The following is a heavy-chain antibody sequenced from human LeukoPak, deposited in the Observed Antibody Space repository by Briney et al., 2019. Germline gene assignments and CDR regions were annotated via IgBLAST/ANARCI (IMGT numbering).Heavy chain of an antibody. CDR2: IYSGGSP. CDR3: ARDRYSSSSFWFDP. Sequence: GGSLRLSCAASGFTVSSYYMSWVRQAPGKGLEWVSVIYSGGSPYYADSVKGRFTISRHNSKNTLYLQMNSLRTEDTAVYYCARDRYSSSSFWFDPWGQGTLVTVSS. V-gene: IGHV3-53*04. D-gene: IGHD6-6*01. CDR1: GFTVSSYY. J-gene: IGHJ5*02.